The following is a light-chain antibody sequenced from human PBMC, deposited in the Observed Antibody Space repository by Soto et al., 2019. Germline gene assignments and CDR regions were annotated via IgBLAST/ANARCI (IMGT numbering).Light chain of an antibody. CDR3: QQYNYWPRT. CDR2: DAS. CDR1: QTVCSN. J-gene: IGKJ2*01. Sequence: EIVMTQSPDTLSLSPGERATLSCRASQTVCSNLAGYQQKPGQAPRLRINDASTRATGIPARFSGSGSGTEFTLTISSLQSEDFALYYCQQYNYWPRTFGQGTKVDIK. V-gene: IGKV3D-15*01.